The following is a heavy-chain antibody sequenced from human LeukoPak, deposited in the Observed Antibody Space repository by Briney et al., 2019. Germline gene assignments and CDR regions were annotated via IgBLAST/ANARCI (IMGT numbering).Heavy chain of an antibody. D-gene: IGHD3-9*01. J-gene: IGHJ2*01. CDR2: IYYSGST. V-gene: IGHV4-39*01. Sequence: SETLSLTCTVSGGSISSGSYYWGWIRQPPGKGLEWIGSIYYSGSTYYNPSLKSRVTISLDTSKNQFSLKLSSVTAADTAVYYCARQYSDILTGYHRGELYWYFDLWGRGTLVTVSS. CDR3: ARQYSDILTGYHRGELYWYFDL. CDR1: GGSISSGSYY.